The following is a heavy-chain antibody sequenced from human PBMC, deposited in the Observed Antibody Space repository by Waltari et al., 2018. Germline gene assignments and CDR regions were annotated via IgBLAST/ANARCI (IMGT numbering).Heavy chain of an antibody. CDR1: GGSISSYY. Sequence: QVQLQESGPGLVKPSETLSLTCTVSGGSISSYYWSWIRQPPGKGLEWIGYIYYSGSTNYNPSLKSRGTISVDTSKNQFSLKLSSVTAADTAVYYCAREAVVVPAAPNYYYYYMDVWGKGTTVTVSS. CDR2: IYYSGST. D-gene: IGHD2-2*01. V-gene: IGHV4-59*01. CDR3: AREAVVVPAAPNYYYYYMDV. J-gene: IGHJ6*03.